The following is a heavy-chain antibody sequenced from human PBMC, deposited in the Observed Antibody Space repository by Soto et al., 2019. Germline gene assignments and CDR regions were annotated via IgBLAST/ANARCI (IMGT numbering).Heavy chain of an antibody. J-gene: IGHJ6*03. CDR3: ARGLLTDPLGYCSGGSCSPGVMDV. V-gene: IGHV1-2*04. Sequence: ASVKVSCKASGYTFTGYYMHWVRQAPGQGLEWMGWINPNSGGTNYAQKFQGWVTVTRDTSISTAYMELSRLRSDDTAVYYCARGLLTDPLGYCSGGSCSPGVMDVWGKGTTVTVSS. CDR2: INPNSGGT. D-gene: IGHD2-15*01. CDR1: GYTFTGYY.